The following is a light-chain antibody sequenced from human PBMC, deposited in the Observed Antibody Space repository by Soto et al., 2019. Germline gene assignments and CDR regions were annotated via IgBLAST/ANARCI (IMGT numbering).Light chain of an antibody. Sequence: IQLTQSPSFVCASVGDRVIITCRASLTISSWVSWYQQIPGKATKLLIYDASILQNGVPERFSGSGSGTDFTLTINSLQHEDLATYDCQQAKSFPITFGQGTRLE. CDR1: LTISSW. J-gene: IGKJ5*01. V-gene: IGKV1-12*01. CDR2: DAS. CDR3: QQAKSFPIT.